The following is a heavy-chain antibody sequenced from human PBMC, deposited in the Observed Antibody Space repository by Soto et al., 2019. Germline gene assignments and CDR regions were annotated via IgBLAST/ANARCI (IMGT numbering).Heavy chain of an antibody. CDR1: GFTFSSYS. J-gene: IGHJ6*02. CDR2: ISSSSSYI. D-gene: IGHD3-9*01. Sequence: GGSLRLSCAASGFTFSSYSMNWVRQAPGKGLEWVSSISSSSSYIYYADSVKGRFTITRDNAKNSPYLQMNSLRAEDTAVYYCARDLILTGYYMNDYYYYGMDVWGQGTTVTVSS. CDR3: ARDLILTGYYMNDYYYYGMDV. V-gene: IGHV3-21*01.